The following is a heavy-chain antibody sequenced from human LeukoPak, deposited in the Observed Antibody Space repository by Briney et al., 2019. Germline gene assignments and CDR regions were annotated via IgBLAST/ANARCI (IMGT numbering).Heavy chain of an antibody. CDR2: IYHSGNT. J-gene: IGHJ4*02. CDR1: GDSISSSNW. V-gene: IGHV4-4*02. CDR3: ARNGGISDFDY. D-gene: IGHD4-23*01. Sequence: SETLSLTCAVSGDSISSSNWWTWVRQPPGKGLEWIGEIYHSGNTNYNPSLKSRVTMSVDKSKNQFSLNLNSVTAADTAVYYCARNGGISDFDYWGQGTLVTVSS.